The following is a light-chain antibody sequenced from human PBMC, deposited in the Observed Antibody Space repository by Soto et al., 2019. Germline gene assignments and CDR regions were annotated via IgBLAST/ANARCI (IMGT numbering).Light chain of an antibody. V-gene: IGKV1-9*01. CDR1: RGISSY. J-gene: IGKJ4*01. CDR2: LAS. CDR3: QYLNSHPLS. Sequence: IQLTQSPSSLSASVGDRVTVTCRASRGISSYLAWYQQKPGKAPKLLIYLASTLQSGVPSRFSGSGSGTDFSLTISSLQPEDVATYYCQYLNSHPLSFGGGTKV.